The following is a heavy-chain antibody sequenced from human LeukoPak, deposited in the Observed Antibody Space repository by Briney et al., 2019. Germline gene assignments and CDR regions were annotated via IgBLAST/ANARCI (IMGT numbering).Heavy chain of an antibody. V-gene: IGHV3-7*03. Sequence: GGSLRLSCTASGFTFSNFWMGWVRQAPGKGLEWVANIKQDETEKFYLGSVKGRFTISRDNSKNTLFLQMNSLRAEDTAIYYCAKERDYGPADYWGQGTLVTVSS. CDR1: GFTFSNFW. CDR2: IKQDETEK. D-gene: IGHD4/OR15-4a*01. J-gene: IGHJ4*02. CDR3: AKERDYGPADY.